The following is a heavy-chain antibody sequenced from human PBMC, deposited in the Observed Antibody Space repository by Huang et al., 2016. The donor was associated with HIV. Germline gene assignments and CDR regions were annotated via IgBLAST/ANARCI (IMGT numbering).Heavy chain of an antibody. CDR1: GGSISSHY. J-gene: IGHJ4*02. CDR3: ARVGYYFDY. V-gene: IGHV4-59*11. D-gene: IGHD3-16*01. Sequence: QVQLQESGPGLVKPSETLSLTCTVSGGSISSHYWSWIRQPPGKGLEWIGSISSRGSTNYNPSRESRVTISVDTSKNQFSLKLGSVSAADTAVYYCARVGYYFDYWGQGTLVTVSS. CDR2: ISSRGST.